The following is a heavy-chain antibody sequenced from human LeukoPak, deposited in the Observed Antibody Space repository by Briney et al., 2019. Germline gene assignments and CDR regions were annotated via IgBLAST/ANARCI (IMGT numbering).Heavy chain of an antibody. V-gene: IGHV4-61*02. D-gene: IGHD2-2*01. CDR3: AREVPAALYH. J-gene: IGHJ5*02. Sequence: SETLSLTCSVSGGSISSCSYYWGWIRQPAGKGLEWIGRIYTSGSTNYNPSLKSRVTMSVDTSKNQFSLKLSSVTAADTAVSYCAREVPAALYHWGQGTLVTVSS. CDR2: IYTSGST. CDR1: GGSISSCSYY.